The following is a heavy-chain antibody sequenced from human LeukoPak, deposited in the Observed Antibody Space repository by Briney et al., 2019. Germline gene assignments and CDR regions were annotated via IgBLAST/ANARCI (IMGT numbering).Heavy chain of an antibody. CDR1: GGTFSSYA. CDR3: ARGSPGTGYFDF. D-gene: IGHD3-10*01. CDR2: MNPNSGNT. J-gene: IGHJ4*02. V-gene: IGHV1-8*02. Sequence: GASVKVSCKASGGTFSSYAISWVRQATGQGLEWMGWMNPNSGNTGYAQKFQGRVTMTRNTSISTAYMELSSLRSEDTAVYYCARGSPGTGYFDFWGQGTLVTVSS.